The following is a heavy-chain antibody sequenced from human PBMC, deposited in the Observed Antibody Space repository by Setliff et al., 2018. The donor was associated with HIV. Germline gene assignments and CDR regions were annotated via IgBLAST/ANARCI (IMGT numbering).Heavy chain of an antibody. J-gene: IGHJ6*03. CDR1: GGSISRGGRY. CDR3: ARGQDLGATWTGYYYYYMDV. Sequence: PSETLSLTCSVYGGSISRGGRYWGWIRQPPGKGLEWIGETNPSGSTKYNPSLKSRVTISVDRSKNQFSLKLTSVTAADTAVYYCARGQDLGATWTGYYYYYMDVWGKGTTVTVSS. CDR2: TNPSGST. D-gene: IGHD1-26*01. V-gene: IGHV4-34*01.